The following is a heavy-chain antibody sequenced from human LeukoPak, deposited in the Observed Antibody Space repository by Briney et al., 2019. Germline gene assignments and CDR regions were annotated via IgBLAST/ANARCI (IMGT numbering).Heavy chain of an antibody. J-gene: IGHJ4*02. CDR2: IYYSGNT. CDR3: ARVGRGSFDY. CDR1: GDSISSYY. Sequence: SETLSLTCTVSGDSISSYYWSWIRQPPGKGLEWIGYIYYSGNTNYNPSLKSRVTISIDTSKNQFSVKLNSVTAADTAVYYCARVGRGSFDYWGRGTLVTVFS. V-gene: IGHV4-59*01.